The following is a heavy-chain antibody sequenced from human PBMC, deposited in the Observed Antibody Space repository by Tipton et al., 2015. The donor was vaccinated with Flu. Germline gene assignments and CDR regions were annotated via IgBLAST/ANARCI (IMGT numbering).Heavy chain of an antibody. CDR3: GGPSTQDYFDSSITTGAFDV. Sequence: LRLSCAVSGYSISSGYYWGWVRQSPGKGLEWIGSVHNTGTTFYNPSLRSRITMSMDTSNNHFSLSLSLVTAADTAMYYCGGPSTQDYFDSSITTGAFDVWGQGIMVTVSS. D-gene: IGHD3-22*01. CDR2: VHNTGTT. V-gene: IGHV4-38-2*01. J-gene: IGHJ3*01. CDR1: GYSISSGYY.